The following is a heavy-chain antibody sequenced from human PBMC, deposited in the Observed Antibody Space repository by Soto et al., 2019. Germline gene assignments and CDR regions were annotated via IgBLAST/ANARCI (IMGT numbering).Heavy chain of an antibody. CDR1: GFTVSNNY. J-gene: IGHJ4*02. Sequence: EVQVVETGGGLIQPGGSLRLSCAASGFTVSNNYMSWVRQAPGKGLDWVSVIYSAGSTYYADSVKGRFTLSRDTSNNTQYLQMNRLSAEDTAIYYCVARSSGADYGGQGTRVTVSS. D-gene: IGHD6-6*01. CDR3: VARSSGADY. CDR2: IYSAGST. V-gene: IGHV3-53*02.